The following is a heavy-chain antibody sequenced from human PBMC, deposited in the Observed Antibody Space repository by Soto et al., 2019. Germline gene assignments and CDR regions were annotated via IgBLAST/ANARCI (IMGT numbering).Heavy chain of an antibody. J-gene: IGHJ4*02. CDR2: IYASGAT. Sequence: KTSETLSLTCTVSGGSISTYYWSWIRQPPGGTLEWIGYIYASGATTYNPSLESRVTMSVDMPNNEFSLELTSLTAADTAAYYCARSHSFDGSIYHYYFDFWGQGTLVTVSS. D-gene: IGHD3-10*01. CDR1: GGSISTYY. CDR3: ARSHSFDGSIYHYYFDF. V-gene: IGHV4-59*01.